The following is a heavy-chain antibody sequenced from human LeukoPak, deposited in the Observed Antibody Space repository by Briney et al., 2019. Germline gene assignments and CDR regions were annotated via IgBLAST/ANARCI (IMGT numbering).Heavy chain of an antibody. CDR3: ARDVRGALDF. V-gene: IGHV3-7*01. Sequence: GGSLRLSCAASGFTFSRYWMAWVRQAPGKGLEWVANISGDAGDKVSADSAKGRFTISRHNDKNSLHLQMNSLTAEDTAVYYCARDVRGALDFWGQGTLVGVSS. CDR2: ISGDAGDK. J-gene: IGHJ4*02. D-gene: IGHD2-15*01. CDR1: GFTFSRYW.